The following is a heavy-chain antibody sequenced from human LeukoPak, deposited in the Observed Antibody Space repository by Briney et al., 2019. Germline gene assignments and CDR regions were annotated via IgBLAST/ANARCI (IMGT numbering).Heavy chain of an antibody. CDR1: GGSVSSGSYY. CDR2: IYYSGST. Sequence: PSETLSLTRTVSGGSVSSGSYYWSWIRQPPGKGLEWIGYIYYSGSTNYNPSLKSRVTISVDTSKNQFSLKLSSVTAADTAVYYCARGPIDYYGSGSFPDYWGQGTLVTVSS. V-gene: IGHV4-61*01. J-gene: IGHJ4*02. CDR3: ARGPIDYYGSGSFPDY. D-gene: IGHD3-10*01.